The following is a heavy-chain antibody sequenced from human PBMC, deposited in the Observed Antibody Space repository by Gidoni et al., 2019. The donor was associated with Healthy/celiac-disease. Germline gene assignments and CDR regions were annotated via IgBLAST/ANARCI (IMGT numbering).Heavy chain of an antibody. Sequence: EVQLVESGGGLVQPGGSLRLSCEASGFTFSSYEMNWVRQAPGKGLEWVSYISSSGSTIYYADSVKGRFTISRDNAKNSLYLQMNSLRAEDTAVYYCAREGSGSYYAFCMDVWGQGTTVTVSS. D-gene: IGHD1-26*01. J-gene: IGHJ6*02. CDR3: AREGSGSYYAFCMDV. CDR2: ISSSGSTI. V-gene: IGHV3-48*03. CDR1: GFTFSSYE.